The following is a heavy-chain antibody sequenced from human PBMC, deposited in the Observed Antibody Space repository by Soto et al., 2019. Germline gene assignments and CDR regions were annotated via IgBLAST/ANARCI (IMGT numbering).Heavy chain of an antibody. Sequence: QVQLVESGGDLVKPGGSLRLSCAASGYTFSDYYLSWIRQAPGKGLEWISYIDTSSTQIYYADSVRGRFTISRDNGKNSLFLEMNNLRVEDTAVYFCASHYDLWTGYLSPVDYWGRGTLVTVSS. CDR3: ASHYDLWTGYLSPVDY. V-gene: IGHV3-11*01. D-gene: IGHD3-3*01. CDR1: GYTFSDYY. CDR2: IDTSSTQI. J-gene: IGHJ4*02.